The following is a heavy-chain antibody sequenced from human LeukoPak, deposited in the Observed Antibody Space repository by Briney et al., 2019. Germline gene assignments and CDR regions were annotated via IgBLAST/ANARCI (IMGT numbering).Heavy chain of an antibody. CDR3: ASLILP. D-gene: IGHD3-16*01. CDR2: INHTGSN. V-gene: IGHV4-34*01. J-gene: IGHJ5*02. Sequence: PSETLSLTCAVDGGSFSGYYCGWIRPPPGKGRGWIGEINHTGSNNYNPSLSSLVTIAEDTSKSQFSLTLSSVSAAVTAVYYCASLILPWGQGTLVTVSS. CDR1: GGSFSGYY.